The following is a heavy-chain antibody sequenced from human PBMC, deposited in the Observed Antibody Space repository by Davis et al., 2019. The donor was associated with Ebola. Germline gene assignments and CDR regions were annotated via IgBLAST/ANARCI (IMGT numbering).Heavy chain of an antibody. V-gene: IGHV3-7*01. Sequence: GESLKISCAASGFTFRNYWMSWVRQAPGKGLEWVANINLDGSEKYYMDSVKGRFTISRDNADNSLFLQMNSLRAEDTAVYYCVREGGILRFLDRTKKYDYGMGVWGKGTTVTVSS. CDR3: VREGGILRFLDRTKKYDYGMGV. CDR1: GFTFRNYW. D-gene: IGHD3-3*01. CDR2: INLDGSEK. J-gene: IGHJ6*04.